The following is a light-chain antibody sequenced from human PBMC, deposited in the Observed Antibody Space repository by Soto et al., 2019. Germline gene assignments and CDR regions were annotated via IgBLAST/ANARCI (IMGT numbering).Light chain of an antibody. V-gene: IGKV3-20*01. J-gene: IGKJ1*01. Sequence: EIVLTQSPGTLSLSPGERATLSCRASQSVSSSYLAWYQQKPGQAPRLLIYGTSSRATAIPDRFSGSGSGTDFTLTVSRLDPEDFAVYYSLQYGSSSWTFGQGTKVEI. CDR1: QSVSSSY. CDR2: GTS. CDR3: LQYGSSSWT.